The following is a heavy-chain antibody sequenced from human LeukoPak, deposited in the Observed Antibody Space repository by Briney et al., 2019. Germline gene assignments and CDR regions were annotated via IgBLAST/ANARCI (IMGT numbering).Heavy chain of an antibody. CDR3: ARARYSSGWAPNWFDP. V-gene: IGHV1-18*01. CDR1: GYTFTSYG. J-gene: IGHJ5*02. D-gene: IGHD6-19*01. CDR2: ISAYNGNT. Sequence: ASVKVSCKASGYTFTSYGIIWVRQAPGQGREWMGWISAYNGNTNYAQKLQGRVTMTTDTSTGTAYMELRSLRSDDTAVYYCARARYSSGWAPNWFDPWGQGTLVTVSS.